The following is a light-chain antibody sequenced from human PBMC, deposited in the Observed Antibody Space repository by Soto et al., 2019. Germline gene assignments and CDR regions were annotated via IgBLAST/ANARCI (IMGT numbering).Light chain of an antibody. CDR3: KSYDSSLSGVV. CDR1: SSNIGAGYD. J-gene: IGLJ2*01. CDR2: GNS. V-gene: IGLV1-40*01. Sequence: QSVLTQPPSVSGAPGQRVTISCTGSSSNIGAGYDVHWYQQLPGTAPKLLIYGNSNRPSGVPDRFSGSKSGTSASLAITGLQDEDEADYYCKSYDSSLSGVVFGGGTKVTVL.